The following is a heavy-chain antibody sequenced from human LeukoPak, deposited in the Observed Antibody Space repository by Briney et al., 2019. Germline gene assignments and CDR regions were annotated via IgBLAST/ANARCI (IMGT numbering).Heavy chain of an antibody. CDR3: ARGYGGTGWIRFDS. J-gene: IGHJ4*02. D-gene: IGHD6-19*01. V-gene: IGHV4-59*01. CDR1: GGSISNSY. CDR2: IYYSGST. Sequence: PSETLSLTCTVPGGSISNSYWSWIRQPPGKGLECIGYIYYSGSTNYNPSLKSRATISLDTSKKQFSLKVSSVTAADTAVYYCARGYGGTGWIRFDSWGQGTLVTVSS.